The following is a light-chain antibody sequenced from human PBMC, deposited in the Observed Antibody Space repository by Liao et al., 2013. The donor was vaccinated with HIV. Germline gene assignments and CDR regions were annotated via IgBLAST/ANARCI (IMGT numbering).Light chain of an antibody. CDR2: YDN. CDR1: NIGSKS. V-gene: IGLV3-21*04. J-gene: IGLJ1*01. CDR3: QVWDSSSDHYV. Sequence: SYVLTQPPSVSVAPGETARITCGGNNIGSKSVHWYQQKPGQAPVLVIYYDNDRPSGIPERLSGSNSGSTATLTISRVEAGDEADYYCQVWDSSSDHYVFGTGTKGHRP.